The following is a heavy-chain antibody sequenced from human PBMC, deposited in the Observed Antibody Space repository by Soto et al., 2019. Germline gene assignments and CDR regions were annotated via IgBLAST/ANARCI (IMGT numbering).Heavy chain of an antibody. CDR3: AKDRGTLNYYDSSGYLPVA. D-gene: IGHD3-22*01. CDR2: ISGSGGST. V-gene: IGHV3-23*01. Sequence: GGSLRLSCAASGFTFSSYAMSWVRQAPGKGLEWVSAISGSGGSTYYADSVKGRFTISRDNSKNTLYLQMNSLRAEDTAVYYCAKDRGTLNYYDSSGYLPVAWGQGTLVPVSS. J-gene: IGHJ5*02. CDR1: GFTFSSYA.